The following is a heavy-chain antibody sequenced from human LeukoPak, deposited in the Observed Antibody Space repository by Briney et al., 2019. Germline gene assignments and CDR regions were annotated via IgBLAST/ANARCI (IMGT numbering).Heavy chain of an antibody. J-gene: IGHJ4*02. CDR2: VSAGHHA. Sequence: PGGSLRLSCTASGYTLWGHDMPWVRQTTADVLEWVAAVSAGHHAFYAGSVKGRFTVSTEDAKNSLYLQMNSLRAGDTAVYYCVREARGYHYTYFDYWGQGSLVTVSS. CDR1: GYTLWGHD. V-gene: IGHV3-13*01. D-gene: IGHD5-18*01. CDR3: VREARGYHYTYFDY.